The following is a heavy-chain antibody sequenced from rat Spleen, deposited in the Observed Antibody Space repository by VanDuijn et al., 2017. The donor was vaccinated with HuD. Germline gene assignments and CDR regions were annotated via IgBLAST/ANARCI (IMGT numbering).Heavy chain of an antibody. CDR2: ISYGDSFGHSST. CDR1: GFTFSDYG. Sequence: EVQLVESDGGLVQPGRSLKLSCAASGFTFSDYGMAWVRQAPTKGLEWVATISYGDSFGHSSTYYLDSVKGRFTISRNNAKSTLYLQMSSLRSEDTATYYCSPLPGRNLAYWGQGVVVTVSS. D-gene: IGHD1-4*01. CDR3: SPLPGRNLAY. J-gene: IGHJ2*01. V-gene: IGHV5-29*01.